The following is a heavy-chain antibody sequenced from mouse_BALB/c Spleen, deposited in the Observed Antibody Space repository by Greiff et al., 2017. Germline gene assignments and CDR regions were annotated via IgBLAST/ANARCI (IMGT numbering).Heavy chain of an antibody. CDR3: ARPPDYYGSSHWYFDV. D-gene: IGHD1-1*01. J-gene: IGHJ1*01. CDR1: GFTFSSFG. Sequence: EVNVVESGGGLVQPGGSRKLSCAASGFTFSSFGMHWVRQAPEKGLEWVAYISSGSSTIYYADTVKGRFTISRDNPKNTLFLQMTSLRSEDTAMYYCARPPDYYGSSHWYFDVWGAGTTVTVSS. CDR2: ISSGSSTI. V-gene: IGHV5-17*02.